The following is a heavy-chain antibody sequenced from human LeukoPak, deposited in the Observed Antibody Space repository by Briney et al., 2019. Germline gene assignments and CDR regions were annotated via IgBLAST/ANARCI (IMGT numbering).Heavy chain of an antibody. Sequence: ASVKVSCKVFGYTFTGYYMHWVRQAPGQGLEWMGWINPNSGGTNYAQKFQGRVTMTRDTSISTAYMGLSRLRSDDTAVYYCAREGTCSSTSCNHDYWGQGTLVTVSS. V-gene: IGHV1-2*02. J-gene: IGHJ4*02. CDR3: AREGTCSSTSCNHDY. CDR2: INPNSGGT. D-gene: IGHD2-2*01. CDR1: GYTFTGYY.